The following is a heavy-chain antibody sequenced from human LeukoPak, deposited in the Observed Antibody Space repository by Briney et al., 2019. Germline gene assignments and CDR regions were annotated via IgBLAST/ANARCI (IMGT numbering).Heavy chain of an antibody. CDR3: AREPQNWFDP. CDR1: GYTFTSYA. J-gene: IGHJ5*02. Sequence: ASVKVSCKASGYTFTSYAMNWVRQAPGQGLEWMGWINTNTGNSTYAQGFTGRFVFSLDTSVSTAYLQISRLRAEDTAVYYCAREPQNWFDPWGQGTLVTVSS. V-gene: IGHV7-4-1*02. CDR2: INTNTGNS.